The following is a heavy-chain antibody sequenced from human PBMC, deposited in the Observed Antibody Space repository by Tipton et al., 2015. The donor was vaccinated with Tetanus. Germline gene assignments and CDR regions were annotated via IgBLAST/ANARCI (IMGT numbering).Heavy chain of an antibody. D-gene: IGHD6-19*01. J-gene: IGHJ4*02. CDR1: GGTFSSYA. Sequence: QLVQSGAEVKKPGSSVKVSCKASGGTFSSYAISWVRQAPGQGLEWMGRIIPILGIANYAQKLQGRVTITADKSTSTAYVELSSLRSEDTAVYYCARSAVAGYFDYWGQGTLVTVSS. CDR2: IIPILGIA. V-gene: IGHV1-69*09. CDR3: ARSAVAGYFDY.